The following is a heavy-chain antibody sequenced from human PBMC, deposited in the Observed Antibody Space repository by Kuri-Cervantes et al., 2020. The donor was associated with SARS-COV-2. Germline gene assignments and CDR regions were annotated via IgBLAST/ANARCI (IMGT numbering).Heavy chain of an antibody. D-gene: IGHD3-9*01. CDR1: GYTFTSYA. V-gene: IGHV1-3*01. CDR3: ARDPIRTDFDWLNDYYYYGMDV. CDR2: INAGNGNT. J-gene: IGHJ6*02. Sequence: ASVKVSCKASGYTFTSYAMHWVRQAPGQRLEWMGWINAGNGNTKYSQKFQGRVTITRDTSASTAYMELRSLRSDDTAVYYCARDPIRTDFDWLNDYYYYGMDVWGQGTTVTVSS.